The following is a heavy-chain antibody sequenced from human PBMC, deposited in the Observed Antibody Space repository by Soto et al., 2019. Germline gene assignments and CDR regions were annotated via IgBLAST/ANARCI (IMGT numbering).Heavy chain of an antibody. Sequence: QVQLVESGGGVVQPGRSLRLSCAASGFTFSSYGMHWVRQAPGKGLEWVAFIWYDGSNKYYADSVKGRFTISRDNSKNKLYLQMNSLRAEDTAVYYCAREGIDDCWSGTGGWFDPWGQGTLVTVSS. J-gene: IGHJ5*02. CDR2: IWYDGSNK. CDR3: AREGIDDCWSGTGGWFDP. V-gene: IGHV3-33*01. D-gene: IGHD3-3*01. CDR1: GFTFSSYG.